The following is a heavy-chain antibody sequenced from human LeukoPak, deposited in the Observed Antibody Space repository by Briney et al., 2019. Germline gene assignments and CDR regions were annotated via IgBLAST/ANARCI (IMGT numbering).Heavy chain of an antibody. D-gene: IGHD2-21*02. Sequence: PGGSLRLSCAASGFTFSSYAMHWVRQAPGKGLEWVAVISYDGSNKYYADSVKGRFTISRDNSKNTLYLQMNSLRAEDTAVYYCAKYRPEYCGGDCLYYFDYWGQGTLVTVSS. CDR1: GFTFSSYA. CDR3: AKYRPEYCGGDCLYYFDY. CDR2: ISYDGSNK. J-gene: IGHJ4*02. V-gene: IGHV3-30-3*02.